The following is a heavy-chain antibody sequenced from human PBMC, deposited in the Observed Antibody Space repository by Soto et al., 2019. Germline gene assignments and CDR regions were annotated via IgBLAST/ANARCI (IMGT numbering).Heavy chain of an antibody. D-gene: IGHD2-15*01. V-gene: IGHV4-34*01. CDR3: ARTRYCSGGSCYSIDY. CDR1: GGSFSGYY. Sequence: SETLSLTCAVYGGSFSGYYLSWIRQPPGKGLEWIGEINHSGSTNYNPSLKSRVTISVDTSKNQFSLKLSSVTAADTAVYYCARTRYCSGGSCYSIDYWGQGTLVTVSS. J-gene: IGHJ4*02. CDR2: INHSGST.